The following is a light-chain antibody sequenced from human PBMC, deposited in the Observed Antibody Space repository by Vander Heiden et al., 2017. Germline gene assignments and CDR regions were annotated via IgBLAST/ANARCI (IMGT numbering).Light chain of an antibody. CDR1: QSISTY. CDR2: GAS. V-gene: IGKV1-39*01. Sequence: DIQMTQFPSSLSASVGDRVTITCRASQSISTYLNWYQQKPGKAPKLLIYGASSLQSGVPSRFSSSGSGTDFTLTISSLQADDFATYYCQQNYNTPHTFGQGTELEIK. J-gene: IGKJ2*01. CDR3: QQNYNTPHT.